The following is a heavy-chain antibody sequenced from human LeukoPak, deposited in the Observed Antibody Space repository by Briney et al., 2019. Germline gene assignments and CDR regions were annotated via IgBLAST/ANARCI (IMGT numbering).Heavy chain of an antibody. CDR1: GGSFSGYY. D-gene: IGHD2-21*01. CDR2: INHSGST. Sequence: SGTLSLTCAVYGGSFSGYYWSWIRQPPGKGLEWIGEINHSGSTNYNPSLKSRVTISVDTSKNQFSLKLSSVTAADTAVYYCARDLGRGYCGGDCYPGTFDYWGQGTLVTVSS. J-gene: IGHJ4*02. V-gene: IGHV4-34*01. CDR3: ARDLGRGYCGGDCYPGTFDY.